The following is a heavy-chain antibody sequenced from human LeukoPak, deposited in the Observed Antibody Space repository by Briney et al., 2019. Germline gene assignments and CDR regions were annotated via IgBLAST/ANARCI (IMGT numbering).Heavy chain of an antibody. V-gene: IGHV3-7*01. CDR2: INQDGSVL. CDR3: VGDSTGWKALDY. D-gene: IGHD2-8*02. J-gene: IGHJ4*02. CDR1: GFTFSSYS. Sequence: GGSLRLSCAASGFTFSSYSMNWVRQAPGKGLEWVASINQDGSVLKYVDSVKGRFTISRDSAKTSLYLQMNSLRTEDTAVYYCVGDSTGWKALDYWGQGILVTVSS.